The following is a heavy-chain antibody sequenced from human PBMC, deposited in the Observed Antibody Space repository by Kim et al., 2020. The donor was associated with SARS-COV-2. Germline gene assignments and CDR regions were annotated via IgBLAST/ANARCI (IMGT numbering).Heavy chain of an antibody. J-gene: IGHJ4*02. D-gene: IGHD6-19*01. Sequence: YNPSLKSRVTISVDTSKNQFSLKLSSVTAADTAVYYCARAKSLAVAGYDYWGQGTLVTVSS. CDR3: ARAKSLAVAGYDY. V-gene: IGHV4-34*01.